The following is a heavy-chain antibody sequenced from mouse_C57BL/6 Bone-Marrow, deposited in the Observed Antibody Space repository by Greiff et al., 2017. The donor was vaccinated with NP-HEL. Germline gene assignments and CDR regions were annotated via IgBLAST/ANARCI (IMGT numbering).Heavy chain of an antibody. Sequence: VQGVESGTELVKPGASVKLSCKASGYTFTSYWMHWVKQRPGQGLEWIGNINPSNGGTNYNEKFKSKATLTVDKSSSTAYMQLSSLTSEDSAVYYCAGIYDYLYYFDYWGQGTTLTVSS. D-gene: IGHD2-4*01. V-gene: IGHV1-53*01. CDR3: AGIYDYLYYFDY. CDR2: INPSNGGT. CDR1: GYTFTSYW. J-gene: IGHJ2*01.